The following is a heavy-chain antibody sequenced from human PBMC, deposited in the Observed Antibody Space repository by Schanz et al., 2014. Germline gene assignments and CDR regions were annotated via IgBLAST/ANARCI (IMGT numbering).Heavy chain of an antibody. Sequence: DVQLLESGGGLVQPGESLRLSCAASGFIFSAYTMNWVRQAPGKGLEWVSSISSGGRNISYADSLKGRFTISRDNARNSLYLQMNSLRAEDTAVYYCARPSDSSWYMDVWGKGTTVTVSS. CDR2: ISSGGRNI. J-gene: IGHJ6*03. CDR1: GFIFSAYT. CDR3: ARPSDSSWYMDV. V-gene: IGHV3-21*01. D-gene: IGHD2-21*02.